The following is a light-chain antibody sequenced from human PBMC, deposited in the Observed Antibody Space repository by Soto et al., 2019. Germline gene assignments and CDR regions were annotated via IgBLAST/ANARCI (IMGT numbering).Light chain of an antibody. Sequence: DFQMTQSPSTLSASVGDRVTITCRASQNIRSRLAWFQQKPGKAPKLLIYDASSLESGVPQRFSSGGSATEFPPTISSLQTDDFSTYYCQHYHSYWTFGQGTKVE. CDR1: QNIRSR. CDR3: QHYHSYWT. J-gene: IGKJ1*01. CDR2: DAS. V-gene: IGKV1-5*01.